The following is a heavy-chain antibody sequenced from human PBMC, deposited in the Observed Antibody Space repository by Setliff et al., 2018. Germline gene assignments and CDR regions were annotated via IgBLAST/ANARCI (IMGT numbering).Heavy chain of an antibody. V-gene: IGHV1-2*02. CDR3: ERLSASVVSPVDH. CDR1: GYTFIGYY. CDR2: INPKTGGT. Sequence: ASVKVSCKTSGYTFIGYYVHWVRQAPGRGLEWMGWINPKTGGTNYAQKFQGRVTVTSDTSISTAYLTLTSLRSDDTAIYYCERLSASVVSPVDHWGQGTLVTVSS. J-gene: IGHJ4*02.